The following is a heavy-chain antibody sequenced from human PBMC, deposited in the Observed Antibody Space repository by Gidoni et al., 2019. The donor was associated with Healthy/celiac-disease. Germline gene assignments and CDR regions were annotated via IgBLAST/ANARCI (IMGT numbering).Heavy chain of an antibody. CDR3: ARGYSSSWYHTVGGLLYYFDY. CDR1: GFTFSSYG. J-gene: IGHJ4*02. V-gene: IGHV3-33*01. CDR2: IWYDGSNK. D-gene: IGHD6-13*01. Sequence: QVQLVESGGGVVQPGRSLRLSCAASGFTFSSYGMHWVRQAPGKGLEWVAVIWYDGSNKYYADSVKGRFTISRDNSKNTLYLQMNSLRAEDTAVYYCARGYSSSWYHTVGGLLYYFDYWGQGTLVTVSS.